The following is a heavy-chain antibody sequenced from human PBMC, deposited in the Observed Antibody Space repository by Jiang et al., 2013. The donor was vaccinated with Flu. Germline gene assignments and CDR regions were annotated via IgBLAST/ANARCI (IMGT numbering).Heavy chain of an antibody. CDR1: GGSISSGSYY. CDR2: IYTSGST. CDR3: ARRPTRELELGLDY. V-gene: IGHV4-61*02. Sequence: GSGLVKPSQTLSLTCTVSGGSISSGSYYWSWIRQPAGKGLEWIGRIYTSGSTNYNPSLKSRVTISVDTSKNQFSLKLSSVTAADTAMYYCARRPTRELELGLDYWGQGNPGHRLL. J-gene: IGHJ4*02. D-gene: IGHD1-7*01.